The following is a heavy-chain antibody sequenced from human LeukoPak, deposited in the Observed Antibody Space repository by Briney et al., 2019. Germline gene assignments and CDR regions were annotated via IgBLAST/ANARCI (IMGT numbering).Heavy chain of an antibody. CDR3: ARRIAVAGQYFDY. J-gene: IGHJ4*02. V-gene: IGHV4-59*01. CDR2: LSYSGTT. D-gene: IGHD6-19*01. CDR1: GVSISSYY. Sequence: SETLSLTCTVSGVSISSYYWSWIRQPPGKGLERIGYLSYSGTTNYNPSLRSRVTMSVDTSKNQFSLRLSSVTAADTAVYYCARRIAVAGQYFDYWGQGTLVTATS.